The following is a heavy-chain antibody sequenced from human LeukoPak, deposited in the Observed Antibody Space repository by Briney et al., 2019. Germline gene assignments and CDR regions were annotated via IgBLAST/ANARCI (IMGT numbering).Heavy chain of an antibody. D-gene: IGHD6-13*01. CDR2: INHSGST. J-gene: IGHJ4*02. Sequence: SETLSLTCAVYGGSFSGYYWSWIRQPPGKGLEWIGEINHSGSTDYNPSLKSRVTISVDTSKNQFSLKLSSVTAADTAVYYCARVGYSSPIGIDYWGQGTLVTVSS. CDR1: GGSFSGYY. V-gene: IGHV4-34*01. CDR3: ARVGYSSPIGIDY.